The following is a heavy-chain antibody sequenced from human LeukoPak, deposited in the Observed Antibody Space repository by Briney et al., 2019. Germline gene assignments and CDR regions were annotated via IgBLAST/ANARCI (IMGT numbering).Heavy chain of an antibody. D-gene: IGHD6-13*01. CDR2: IYYSGST. J-gene: IGHJ6*03. V-gene: IGHV4-59*12. Sequence: SETLSLTCTVSGGSISSYYWSWIRQPPGKGLEWIGYIYYSGSTNYNPSLKSRVTISVDTSKNQFSLKLSSVTAADTAVYYCGQLAYYYYYTDVWGKGTTVTVSS. CDR1: GGSISSYY. CDR3: GQLAYYYYYTDV.